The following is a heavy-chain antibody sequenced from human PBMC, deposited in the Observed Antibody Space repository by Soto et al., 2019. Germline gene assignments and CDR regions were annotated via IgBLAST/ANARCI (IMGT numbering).Heavy chain of an antibody. Sequence: QVQLVQSGAEVKKPGASVKISCKASGYTFTNYAIHWVRQAPGQRLEWMGWTNAANGNTKYSQKLQDRVTLTRDTSASIAYMELSNLEFEDTAVYYCARGSEPADSTWHVNGDYWGQGTPVTVSS. CDR1: GYTFTNYA. V-gene: IGHV1-3*01. CDR3: ARGSEPADSTWHVNGDY. D-gene: IGHD2-2*01. CDR2: TNAANGNT. J-gene: IGHJ4*02.